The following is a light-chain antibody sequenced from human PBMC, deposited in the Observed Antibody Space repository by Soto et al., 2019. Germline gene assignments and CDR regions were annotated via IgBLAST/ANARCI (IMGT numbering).Light chain of an antibody. Sequence: EIALTQSPGTLSLSPGERATLSYRASQSVTNNYLAWYQQKPGQAPRLLIYGASIGATGIPDRFSGSGSGTDFTLTISRLEPEDFAVYYCLQYGIPLWTFGQGTKVDIK. V-gene: IGKV3-20*01. CDR2: GAS. CDR1: QSVTNNY. J-gene: IGKJ1*01. CDR3: LQYGIPLWT.